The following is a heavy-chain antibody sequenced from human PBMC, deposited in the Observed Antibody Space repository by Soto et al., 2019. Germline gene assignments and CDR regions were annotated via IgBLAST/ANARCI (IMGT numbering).Heavy chain of an antibody. CDR1: GGTFSSYA. D-gene: IGHD3-3*01. J-gene: IGHJ3*02. CDR3: ARAPGEIFGVVIIDSDAFDI. V-gene: IGHV1-69*12. Sequence: QVQLVQSGAEVKKPGSSVKVSCKASGGTFSSYAISWVRQAPGQGLEWMGGIIPIFGTANYAQKFQGRVTITADESTSTAYMELSSLRSEDTAVYYCARAPGEIFGVVIIDSDAFDIWGQGTMVTVSS. CDR2: IIPIFGTA.